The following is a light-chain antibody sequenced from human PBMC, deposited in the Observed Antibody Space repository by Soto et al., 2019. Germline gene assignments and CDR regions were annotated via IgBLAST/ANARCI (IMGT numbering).Light chain of an antibody. Sequence: IQMTKPPFTLSASVGDTISITCRASQSINTWLAWYQQKAGKAPKLLIFDASTLESGAPSRFRGSGSGTDFTLTISSLQTDDFATYYCEESHSYWTLGQGTKVDIK. V-gene: IGKV1-5*01. CDR1: QSINTW. CDR2: DAS. J-gene: IGKJ1*01. CDR3: EESHSYWT.